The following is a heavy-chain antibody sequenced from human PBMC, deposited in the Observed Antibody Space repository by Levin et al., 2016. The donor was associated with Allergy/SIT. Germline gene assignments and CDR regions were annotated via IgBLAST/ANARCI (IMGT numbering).Heavy chain of an antibody. D-gene: IGHD2-2*01. Sequence: SQTLSLTCAVYGGSFSGYYWSWIRQPPGKGLEWIGEINHSGSTNYNPSLKSRVTISVDTSKNQFSLKLSSVTAADTAVYYCAREYASGADAFDIWGQGTMVTVSS. J-gene: IGHJ3*02. V-gene: IGHV4-34*01. CDR2: INHSGST. CDR3: AREYASGADAFDI. CDR1: GGSFSGYY.